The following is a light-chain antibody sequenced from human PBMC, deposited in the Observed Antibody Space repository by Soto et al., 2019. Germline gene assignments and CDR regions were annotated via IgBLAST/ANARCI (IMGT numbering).Light chain of an antibody. Sequence: EIVMTQSPGTLSLSPGERATLSCRASQSVSSNLAWHQQKPGQAPRILMYDASTRATGIPARFSGSGSGTEFTLTISSLQSEDFAVYYCQQYHNWPITFGQGTRLENK. CDR1: QSVSSN. CDR3: QQYHNWPIT. J-gene: IGKJ5*01. V-gene: IGKV3-15*01. CDR2: DAS.